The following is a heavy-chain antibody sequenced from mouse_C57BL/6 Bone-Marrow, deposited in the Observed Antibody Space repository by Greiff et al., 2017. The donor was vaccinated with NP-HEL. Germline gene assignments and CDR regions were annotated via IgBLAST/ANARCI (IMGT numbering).Heavy chain of an antibody. V-gene: IGHV1-82*01. J-gene: IGHJ4*01. D-gene: IGHD1-1*01. CDR3: ARGIYYYGPMDY. Sequence: QVQLQQSGPELVKPGASVKISCKASGYAFSSSWMNWVKQRPGKGLEWIGRIYPGDGDTNYNGKFKGKATLTADKSSSTAYMQLSSLTSEDSAVYFCARGIYYYGPMDYWGQGTSVTVSS. CDR2: IYPGDGDT. CDR1: GYAFSSSW.